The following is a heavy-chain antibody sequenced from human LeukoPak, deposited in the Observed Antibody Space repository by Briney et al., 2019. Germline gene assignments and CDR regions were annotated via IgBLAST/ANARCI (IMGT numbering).Heavy chain of an antibody. D-gene: IGHD2-21*01. Sequence: PGGSLRLXCAASGFTFSNNWMHWVRQAPGKGLVWVSRINSDGRTTNYADSVKGRFTISRDNVKNTLYLQINNLRAEDTAVYYCASPYCGRVACYGGNYWGQGTLVTVSS. V-gene: IGHV3-74*01. J-gene: IGHJ4*02. CDR1: GFTFSNNW. CDR3: ASPYCGRVACYGGNY. CDR2: INSDGRTT.